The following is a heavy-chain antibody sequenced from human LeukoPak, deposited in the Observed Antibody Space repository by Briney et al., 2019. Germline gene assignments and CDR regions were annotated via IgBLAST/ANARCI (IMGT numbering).Heavy chain of an antibody. CDR3: AKAYYDTYYFDY. CDR2: ISGSGGST. J-gene: IGHJ4*02. CDR1: GFTSSSYA. Sequence: GGSLRLSCAASGFTSSSYAMSWVRQAPGKGLEWVSAISGSGGSTYYADSVKGRFTISRDNSKNTLYLQMNSLRAEDTAVYYCAKAYYDTYYFDYWGQGTLVTVSS. D-gene: IGHD3-22*01. V-gene: IGHV3-23*01.